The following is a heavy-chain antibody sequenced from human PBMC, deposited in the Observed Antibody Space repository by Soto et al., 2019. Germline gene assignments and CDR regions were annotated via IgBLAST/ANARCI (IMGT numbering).Heavy chain of an antibody. Sequence: SETLSLTCTVSGGSISSYYWSWIRQPPGKGLEWIGYIYYSGSTNYNPSLKSRVTISVDTSKNQFSLKLSSVTAADTAVYYCARVDRDYYDSSGYYLTWFDPWGQGTLVTVS. V-gene: IGHV4-59*01. J-gene: IGHJ5*02. D-gene: IGHD3-22*01. CDR3: ARVDRDYYDSSGYYLTWFDP. CDR1: GGSISSYY. CDR2: IYYSGST.